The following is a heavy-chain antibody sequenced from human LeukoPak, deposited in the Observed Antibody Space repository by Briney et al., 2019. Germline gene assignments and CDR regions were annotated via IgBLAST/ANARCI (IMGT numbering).Heavy chain of an antibody. D-gene: IGHD6-6*01. CDR2: ISSSGSTI. CDR3: ARGKVEYSSSENYYYYYYMDV. V-gene: IGHV3-11*01. CDR1: GFTFSDYY. Sequence: GGSLRLSCAASGFTFSDYYMSWIRQAPGKGLEWVSYISSSGSTIYYADSVKGRFTISRDNAKNSLYLQMNSLRAEDTAVYYCARGKVEYSSSENYYYYYYMDVWGKGTTVTVSS. J-gene: IGHJ6*03.